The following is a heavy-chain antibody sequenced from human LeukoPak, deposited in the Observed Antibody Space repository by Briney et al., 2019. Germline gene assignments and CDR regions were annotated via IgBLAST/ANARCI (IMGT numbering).Heavy chain of an antibody. V-gene: IGHV4-30-2*01. CDR2: IFHTGPT. CDR3: ARGFYGSGSQFDY. D-gene: IGHD3-10*01. J-gene: IGHJ4*02. Sequence: PSQTLSLTCAVFGGSISSGDYPWSWIRQPPGKGLEWIGYIFHTGPTSYNPSLKSRVTISVDMSKNHIALTLSSVTAADTAVYYCARGFYGSGSQFDYWGQGPLVIVSS. CDR1: GGSISSGDYP.